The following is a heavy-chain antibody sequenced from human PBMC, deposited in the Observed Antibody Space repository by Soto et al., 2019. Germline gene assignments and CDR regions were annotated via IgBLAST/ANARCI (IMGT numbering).Heavy chain of an antibody. D-gene: IGHD3-10*01. V-gene: IGHV1-2*02. Sequence: XSVKVSCKASGYTFTCYYIQWVRQAPGQGLEWMGWINPNSGGTNYAQKFQGRVTMTRDTSISTAYMELSRLRSDDTAVYYCARDPRGYYYGMDAWGQGPTATVS. CDR3: ARDPRGYYYGMDA. J-gene: IGHJ6*02. CDR2: INPNSGGT. CDR1: GYTFTCYY.